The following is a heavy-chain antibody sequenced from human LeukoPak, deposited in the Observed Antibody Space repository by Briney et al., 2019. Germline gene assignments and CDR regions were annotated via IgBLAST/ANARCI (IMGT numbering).Heavy chain of an antibody. Sequence: GGSLRLSCAASGFTFNNVWMNWGRQAPGKGLEWVGRIKSKTNGGTTEYAAPVKGRFTILRDDSKNTLYLQMNSQKTEDTAVYYCMLGSGSYDSSDFDYWGQGILVTVSS. CDR3: MLGSGSYDSSDFDY. CDR1: GFTFNNVW. V-gene: IGHV3-15*07. J-gene: IGHJ4*02. CDR2: IKSKTNGGTT. D-gene: IGHD3-22*01.